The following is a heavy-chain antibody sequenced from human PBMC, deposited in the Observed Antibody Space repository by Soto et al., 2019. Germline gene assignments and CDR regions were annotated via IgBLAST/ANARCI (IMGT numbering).Heavy chain of an antibody. V-gene: IGHV6-1*01. CDR3: ARGEQYSGRIFDY. CDR1: GDSVSSNSAG. D-gene: IGHD1-26*01. J-gene: IGHJ4*01. Sequence: SGTLSLTCAITGDSVSSNSAGWSWVRQSPSRGLEWLGRTYYRSKWYYEYAVSVRGRITINPDTSKNQYSLQLNSVTPEDTAVYFCARGEQYSGRIFDYWGQGTLVTVSS. CDR2: TYYRSKWYY.